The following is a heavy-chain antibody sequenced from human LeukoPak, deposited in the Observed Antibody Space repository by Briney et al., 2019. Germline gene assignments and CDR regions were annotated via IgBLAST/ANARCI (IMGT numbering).Heavy chain of an antibody. CDR3: ARTRMATINPLDY. D-gene: IGHD5-24*01. CDR2: IYHSGST. V-gene: IGHV4-38-2*02. J-gene: IGHJ4*02. Sequence: SETLSLSCTVSGYSISSGYYWGGIRQPPGKGLEWIGSIYHSGSTYYNPSLKSRVTISVDTSKNQFSLKLSSVTAADTAVYYCARTRMATINPLDYWGQGTLVTVSS. CDR1: GYSISSGYY.